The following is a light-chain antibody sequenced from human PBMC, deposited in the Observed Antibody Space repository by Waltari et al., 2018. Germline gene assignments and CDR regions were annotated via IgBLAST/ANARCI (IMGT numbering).Light chain of an antibody. CDR1: QGIRKD. J-gene: IGKJ1*01. CDR2: AAS. CDR3: LQDFAYPRT. V-gene: IGKV1-6*01. Sequence: AIQVTQSPSSLSASVGGRVTITHRSTQGIRKDVGWYQHKPGKAPRLLIYAASDVESRVQSRFSGSGSGTDFTLSISSLQPEDFATYYCLQDFAYPRTFGQGTKVELK.